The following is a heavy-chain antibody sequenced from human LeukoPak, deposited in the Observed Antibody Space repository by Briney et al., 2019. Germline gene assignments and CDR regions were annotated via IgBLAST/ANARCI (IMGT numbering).Heavy chain of an antibody. CDR3: ASTQAVSTLPYFDY. J-gene: IGHJ4*02. CDR2: IYYSGSH. D-gene: IGHD2-15*01. Sequence: WETLSLTGTVSGGSVSSYYWSWIRQPPGKGLEWIGYIYYSGSHNYNPSLKSRVTISVDTSKNQFPLKLSSVTAADTAVYYCASTQAVSTLPYFDYWGQGTLVTVPS. V-gene: IGHV4-59*02. CDR1: GGSVSSYY.